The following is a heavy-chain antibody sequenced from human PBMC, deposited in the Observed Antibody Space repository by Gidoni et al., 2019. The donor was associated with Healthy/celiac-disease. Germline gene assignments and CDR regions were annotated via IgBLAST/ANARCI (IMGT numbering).Heavy chain of an antibody. V-gene: IGHV4-59*01. D-gene: IGHD4-17*01. CDR1: GGSISSYY. J-gene: IGHJ4*02. CDR3: ARGEGSDYAAY. CDR2: IYYSGRT. Sequence: QVQLQESGPGLGKPSETLALTGTVSGGSISSYYWSWIRHPPGKGLEWIGYIYYSGRTNYNPSLKSRVTISVDTSKNQFSLKLSSVTAADTAVYYFARGEGSDYAAYWGQGTLVTVSS.